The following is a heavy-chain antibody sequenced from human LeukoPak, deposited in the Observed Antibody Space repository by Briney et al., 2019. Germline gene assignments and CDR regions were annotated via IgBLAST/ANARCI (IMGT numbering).Heavy chain of an antibody. CDR1: GGSISSYY. D-gene: IGHD3-22*01. CDR3: ARCRYYYDSSGYYTGYYYYMDV. V-gene: IGHV4-59*01. Sequence: PSETLSLTCTVSGGSISSYYWSWIRQPPGKGLEWIGYIYYSGSTNYNPSLKSRVTISVDTSKNQFSLKLSSVTAADTAVYYCARCRYYYDSSGYYTGYYYYMDVWGKGTTVTVSS. CDR2: IYYSGST. J-gene: IGHJ6*03.